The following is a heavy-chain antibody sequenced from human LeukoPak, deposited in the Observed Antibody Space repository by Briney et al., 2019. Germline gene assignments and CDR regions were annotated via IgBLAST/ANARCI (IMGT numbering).Heavy chain of an antibody. V-gene: IGHV1-69*04. CDR1: GGTFSSYA. CDR2: ITPILGIA. Sequence: ASVKVSCKASGGTFSSYAISWVRQAPGQGLEWMGRITPILGIANYAQKFQGRVTITADKSTGTAYMELSSLRSEDTAVYYCARDYCSSTSCPLGYWGQGTLVTVSS. J-gene: IGHJ4*02. CDR3: ARDYCSSTSCPLGY. D-gene: IGHD2-2*01.